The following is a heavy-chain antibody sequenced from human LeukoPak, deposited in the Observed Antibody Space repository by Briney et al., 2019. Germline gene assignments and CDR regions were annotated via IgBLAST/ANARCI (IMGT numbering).Heavy chain of an antibody. CDR3: ATDGAGFDT. Sequence: GGSLRLSCAASGFTFNDYMSRIRQAPGKGLEWLSYINIGGTNTHYADSVKGRFTISRDNAKKSLYLEMNNLRAEDTAVYYCATDGAGFDTWGQGVLVTVSS. J-gene: IGHJ5*02. CDR2: INIGGTNT. CDR1: GFTFNDY. V-gene: IGHV3-11*01.